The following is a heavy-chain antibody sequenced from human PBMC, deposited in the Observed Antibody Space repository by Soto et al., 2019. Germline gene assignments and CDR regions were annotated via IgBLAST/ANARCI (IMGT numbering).Heavy chain of an antibody. J-gene: IGHJ4*02. V-gene: IGHV3-30*18. CDR1: GFTFSSYG. CDR3: AKDRSTSGYIDY. D-gene: IGHD5-12*01. Sequence: GGSLIVSCAASGFTFSSYGMHWVRQAPGKGLEWVAVISYDGSNKYYADSVKGRFTISRDNSKNTLYLQMNSLRAEDTAVYYCAKDRSTSGYIDYRGPGPLVSVS. CDR2: ISYDGSNK.